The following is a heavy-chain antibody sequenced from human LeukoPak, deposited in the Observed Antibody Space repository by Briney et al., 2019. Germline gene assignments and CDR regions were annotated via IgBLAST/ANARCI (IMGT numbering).Heavy chain of an antibody. V-gene: IGHV4-59*01. CDR2: IYYSGST. Sequence: SETLSLTCTVSGGSISGYYWTWIRQLPGKGLECIGYIYYSGSTNYNPSLKSRVTISVDTSKNQFSLKLSSVTAAGTAVYFCARIMAVRGAPDYFHYGIDVWGQGTTVTVSS. J-gene: IGHJ6*02. CDR1: GGSISGYY. CDR3: ARIMAVRGAPDYFHYGIDV. D-gene: IGHD3-10*01.